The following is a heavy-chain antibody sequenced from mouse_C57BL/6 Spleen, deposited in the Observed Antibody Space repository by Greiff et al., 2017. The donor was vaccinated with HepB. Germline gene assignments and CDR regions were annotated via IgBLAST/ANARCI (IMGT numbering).Heavy chain of an antibody. CDR1: GYTFTSYW. CDR2: IDPSDSYT. CDR3: ARPLYYGSSHGAMDY. D-gene: IGHD1-1*01. J-gene: IGHJ4*01. Sequence: VQLQQPGAELVKPGASVKLSCKASGYTFTSYWMQWVKQRPGPGLEWIGEIDPSDSYTNYNQKFKGKATLTVDTSSSTDYMQLSSLTSEDSAVYYCARPLYYGSSHGAMDYWGQGTSVTVSS. V-gene: IGHV1-50*01.